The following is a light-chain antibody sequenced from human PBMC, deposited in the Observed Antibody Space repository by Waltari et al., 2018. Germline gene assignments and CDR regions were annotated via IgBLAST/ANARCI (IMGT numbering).Light chain of an antibody. V-gene: IGKV1-33*01. CDR3: QQYDNLPFT. Sequence: DIQMTQSPSSLSASVGDRVTITCQARQDISNYLNWYQQKPGKAPKLLIYEASNLETGVPSRFSGGGSGTDFACTISSLQPEDIGTYYCQQYDNLPFTFGPGTKVDIK. J-gene: IGKJ3*01. CDR2: EAS. CDR1: QDISNY.